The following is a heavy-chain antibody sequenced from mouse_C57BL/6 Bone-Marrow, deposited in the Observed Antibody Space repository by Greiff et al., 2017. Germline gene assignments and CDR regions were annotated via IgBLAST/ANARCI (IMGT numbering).Heavy chain of an antibody. D-gene: IGHD2-5*01. CDR2: IHPNSGST. V-gene: IGHV1-64*01. CDR1: GYTFTSYW. CDR3: AREVILTTRYYAMDY. Sequence: QVQLQQPGAELVKPGASVKLSCKASGYTFTSYWMHWVKQRPGQGLEWIGMIHPNSGSTNYNEKFKSKATLTVDKSSITAYMQLSSLTSEDSAVYYCAREVILTTRYYAMDYWGQGTSVTVSA. J-gene: IGHJ4*01.